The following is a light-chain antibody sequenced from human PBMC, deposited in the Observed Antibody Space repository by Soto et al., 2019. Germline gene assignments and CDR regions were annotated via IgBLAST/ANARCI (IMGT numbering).Light chain of an antibody. CDR3: QQYGSSSPWT. Sequence: DIQMTQSPSTLSASVGDRVTITCRASQSISSWLAWYQQKPGRAPKLLIYKASSLETGVPSGFSGSGSGTEFTLIISSLQPDDFASYYCQQYGSSSPWTFGQGTKVEIK. CDR2: KAS. V-gene: IGKV1-5*03. CDR1: QSISSW. J-gene: IGKJ1*01.